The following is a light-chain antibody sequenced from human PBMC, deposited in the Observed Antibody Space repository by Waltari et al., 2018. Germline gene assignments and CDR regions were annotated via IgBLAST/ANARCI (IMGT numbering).Light chain of an antibody. J-gene: IGKJ2*02. CDR1: QSVYNY. CDR3: QQRSAWPGT. V-gene: IGKV3-11*01. Sequence: EIVLTQSPATLSLSPGERATLSCRASQSVYNYLVWYQQKPVQAPRLLIYDTANRSTGIPARFMGSGSGTDFPLTISSLEPEDFAVYYCQQRSAWPGTFGQGTKLDIK. CDR2: DTA.